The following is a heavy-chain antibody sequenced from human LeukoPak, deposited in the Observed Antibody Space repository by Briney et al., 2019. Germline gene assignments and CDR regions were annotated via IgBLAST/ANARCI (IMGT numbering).Heavy chain of an antibody. CDR2: ISSRSTYI. CDR1: GFTFSSYS. D-gene: IGHD5-12*01. CDR3: ARDPGGYSGYDLEY. J-gene: IGHJ4*02. Sequence: GSLRLSCAASGFTFSSYSLNWVRQAPGKGLEWVSSISSRSTYIYYADSVKGRFTISRDNAKNSLSLQMNSLRAEDTAVYYCARDPGGYSGYDLEYWGQGTLVTVSS. V-gene: IGHV3-21*01.